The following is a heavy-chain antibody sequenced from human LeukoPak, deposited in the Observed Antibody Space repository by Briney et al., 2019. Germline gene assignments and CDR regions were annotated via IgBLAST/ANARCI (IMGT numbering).Heavy chain of an antibody. CDR1: GYTFTNYG. J-gene: IGHJ4*02. CDR3: ARYSSSWYYFDY. Sequence: ASVKVSCKASGYTFTNYGISWVRQAPGQGLEWMGWISAYNGNTNYAQKLQGRVTMTTDTSTSTAYMERRSLRSDDTAVYYCARYSSSWYYFDYWGQGTLVTVSS. V-gene: IGHV1-18*01. D-gene: IGHD6-13*01. CDR2: ISAYNGNT.